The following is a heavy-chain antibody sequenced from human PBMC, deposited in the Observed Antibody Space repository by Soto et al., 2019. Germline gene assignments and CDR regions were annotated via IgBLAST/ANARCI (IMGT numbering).Heavy chain of an antibody. J-gene: IGHJ4*02. CDR3: AKCELYDSSGYYYYFDY. D-gene: IGHD3-22*01. CDR2: ISGSGGST. Sequence: GGSLRLSCAASGFTFSSYAMSWVRQAPGKGLEWVSAISGSGGSTYYADSVKGRFTISRDNSKNTLYLQMNSLRAEDTAVYYCAKCELYDSSGYYYYFDYWGQGTLVTVSS. V-gene: IGHV3-23*01. CDR1: GFTFSSYA.